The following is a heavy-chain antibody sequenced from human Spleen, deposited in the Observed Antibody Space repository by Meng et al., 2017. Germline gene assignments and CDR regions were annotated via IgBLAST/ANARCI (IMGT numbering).Heavy chain of an antibody. CDR1: GGSISSIDW. V-gene: IGHV4/OR15-8*02. Sequence: QVQLQGSGPGLVKPSGTLPLTLVVPGGSISSIDWWSWVRQPPGKGLEWIGEIYHGGDTNYNPSLKSRVTIAIDRSKNQFSLKLSSVTAADTAVYYCASWIYSCGWQWGQGTLVTPSPQ. CDR2: IYHGGDT. CDR3: ASWIYSCGWQ. D-gene: IGHD6-19*01. J-gene: IGHJ4*02.